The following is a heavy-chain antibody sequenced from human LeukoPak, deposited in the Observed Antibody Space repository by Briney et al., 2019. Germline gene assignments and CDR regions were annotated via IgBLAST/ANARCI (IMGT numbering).Heavy chain of an antibody. CDR1: GFTFSDYY. CDR3: ARVTTYYYDSDSYFDAFDI. J-gene: IGHJ3*02. D-gene: IGHD3-22*01. V-gene: IGHV3-11*01. Sequence: GGSLRLSCAASGFTFSDYYMSWIRQAPRKGLEWISYISSSGETKYYADPVKGRFTISRDSAKNSLYLQMNSLRAEDTAVYYCARVTTYYYDSDSYFDAFDIWGQGTTVTVTS. CDR2: ISSSGETK.